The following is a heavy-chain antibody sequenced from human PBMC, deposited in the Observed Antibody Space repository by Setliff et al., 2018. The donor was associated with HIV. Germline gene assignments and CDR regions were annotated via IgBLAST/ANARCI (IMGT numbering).Heavy chain of an antibody. CDR2: IIPISGTA. Sequence: ASVKVSCKASGGTFSNYGMSWVRQAPGQGLEWMGGIIPISGTANYAQKFQGRVTITPDGSTSTAYMELSGLRSEDTAVYYCARDFGGYCSSMSCPGLFDPWGQGTPVTVS. D-gene: IGHD2-2*01. CDR1: GGTFSNYG. CDR3: ARDFGGYCSSMSCPGLFDP. J-gene: IGHJ5*02. V-gene: IGHV1-69*13.